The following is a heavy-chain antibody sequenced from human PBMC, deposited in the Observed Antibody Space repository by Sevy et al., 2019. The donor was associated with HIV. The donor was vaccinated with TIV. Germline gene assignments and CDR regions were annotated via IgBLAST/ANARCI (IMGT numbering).Heavy chain of an antibody. CDR3: ARVNCSGGSCYYYYGMDV. CDR2: IYSGGST. J-gene: IGHJ6*02. CDR1: GFTVSSNY. Sequence: GGSLRLSCAASGFTVSSNYMSWVRQAPGKGLEWVSVIYSGGSTYYADSVKGRFTISRDNSKNTLYFQMNSLRAEDTAVYYCARVNCSGGSCYYYYGMDVWGQGTTVTVSS. D-gene: IGHD2-15*01. V-gene: IGHV3-53*01.